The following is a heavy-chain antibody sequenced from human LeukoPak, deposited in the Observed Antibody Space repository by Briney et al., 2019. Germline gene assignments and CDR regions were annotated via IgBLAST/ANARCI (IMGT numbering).Heavy chain of an antibody. Sequence: SETLSLTCAVYGGSFSGYYWSWIRQPPGKGLEWIGEINHSGSTNYNPSLKSRVTISVDTSKNQFSLELSSVTAADTAVYYCARGRPRYSSSWYPEYFQHWGQGTLVTVSA. CDR1: GGSFSGYY. D-gene: IGHD6-13*01. CDR2: INHSGST. J-gene: IGHJ1*01. V-gene: IGHV4-34*01. CDR3: ARGRPRYSSSWYPEYFQH.